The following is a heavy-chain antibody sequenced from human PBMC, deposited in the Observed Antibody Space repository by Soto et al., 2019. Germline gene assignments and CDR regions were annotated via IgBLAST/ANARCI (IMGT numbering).Heavy chain of an antibody. D-gene: IGHD3-22*01. V-gene: IGHV1-18*01. CDR2: ISAYNGNT. J-gene: IGHJ3*02. CDR1: GYTFTSYC. CDR3: ARDYSYDSSGHDAFDI. Sequence: QVQLVQSGAEVKKPGASVKVSCKASGYTFTSYCISWVRQAPGQGLEWMGWISAYNGNTNYAQKLQGRVTMTTDTSTSTAYMELRSLRSDDTAVYYCARDYSYDSSGHDAFDIWGQGTMVTVSS.